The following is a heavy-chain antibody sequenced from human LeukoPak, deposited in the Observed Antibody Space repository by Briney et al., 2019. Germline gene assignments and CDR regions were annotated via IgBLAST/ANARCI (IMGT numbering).Heavy chain of an antibody. D-gene: IGHD2-2*01. CDR1: GFSLSTSGVG. V-gene: IGHV2-5*02. CDR2: IYWDDDK. CDR3: AHFGFKGYCSSTSCYAANAFDI. Sequence: SDPTLVKPTQTLTLTCTFSGFSLSTSGVGVGWIRQPPGKALEWLALIYWDDDKRYSPSLKSRLTITKDTSKNEVVLTMTNMDPVDTATYYCAHFGFKGYCSSTSCYAANAFDIWGQGTLVTVSS. J-gene: IGHJ3*02.